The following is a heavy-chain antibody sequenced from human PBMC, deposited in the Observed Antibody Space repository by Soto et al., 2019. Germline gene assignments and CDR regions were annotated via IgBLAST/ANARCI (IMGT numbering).Heavy chain of an antibody. D-gene: IGHD3-9*01. CDR1: GYTFTSYG. J-gene: IGHJ3*02. Sequence: ASVKVSCKASGYTFTSYGISWVRQAPGQGLEWMGWISAYNGNTNYAQKLQGRVTMTTDTSTSTAYMELRSLRSDDTAVYCCARDYALRYFDWLLAFDIWGQGTMVTVSS. V-gene: IGHV1-18*01. CDR3: ARDYALRYFDWLLAFDI. CDR2: ISAYNGNT.